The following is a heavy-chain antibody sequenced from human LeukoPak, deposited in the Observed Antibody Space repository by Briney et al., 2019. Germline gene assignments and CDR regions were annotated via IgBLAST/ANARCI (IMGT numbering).Heavy chain of an antibody. CDR1: GYTFTSYY. Sequence: GASVEVSCKASGYTFTSYYMHWVRQAPGQGLEWMGIINPSGGSTSYAQKFQGRVTMTRDTSTSTVYMELSSLRSEDTAVYYCARRITRPHENYYYGMDVWGQGTTVTVSS. D-gene: IGHD3-10*01. CDR2: INPSGGST. V-gene: IGHV1-46*01. CDR3: ARRITRPHENYYYGMDV. J-gene: IGHJ6*02.